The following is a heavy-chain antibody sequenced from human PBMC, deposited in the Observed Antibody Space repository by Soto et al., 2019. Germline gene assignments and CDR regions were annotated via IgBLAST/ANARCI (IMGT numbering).Heavy chain of an antibody. V-gene: IGHV3-23*01. CDR3: AKESPMITFGGVIVPLGY. CDR1: GFTFSSYW. J-gene: IGHJ4*02. Sequence: GGSLRLSCAASGFTFSSYWMHWVRQAPGKGLEWVSAISGSGGSTYYADSVKGRFTISRDNSKNTLYLQMNSLRAEDTAVYYCAKESPMITFGGVIVPLGYCGQGTLVTVSS. D-gene: IGHD3-16*02. CDR2: ISGSGGST.